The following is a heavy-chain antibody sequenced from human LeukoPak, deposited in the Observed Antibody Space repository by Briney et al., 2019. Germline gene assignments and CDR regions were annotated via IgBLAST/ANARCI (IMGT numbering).Heavy chain of an antibody. CDR3: ASHPGIAAANWFDP. J-gene: IGHJ5*02. CDR2: IYYSGST. D-gene: IGHD6-13*01. Sequence: PSETLSLTCTVSGGSISSYYWSWIRQPPGKGLEWIGYIYYSGSTNYNPSLKSRVTISVDTSKNQFSLKLSSVTAADTAVYYCASHPGIAAANWFDPWGQGTLVTVSS. V-gene: IGHV4-59*01. CDR1: GGSISSYY.